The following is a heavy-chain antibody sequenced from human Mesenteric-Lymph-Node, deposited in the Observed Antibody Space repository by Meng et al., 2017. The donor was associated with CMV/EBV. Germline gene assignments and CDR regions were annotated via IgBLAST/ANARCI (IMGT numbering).Heavy chain of an antibody. CDR3: AKIGFGVYDLDY. J-gene: IGHJ4*02. CDR2: ITSGGGA. CDR1: GFTVSSNY. D-gene: IGHD5/OR15-5a*01. Sequence: GGSLRLSCAASGFTVSSNYMSWVRQAPGKGLEWVSIITSGGGAYYAGSVKGRFTISRDNSKHTLYLQMSTLRVEDSAVYYCAKIGFGVYDLDYWGQGTLVTVSS. V-gene: IGHV3-53*01.